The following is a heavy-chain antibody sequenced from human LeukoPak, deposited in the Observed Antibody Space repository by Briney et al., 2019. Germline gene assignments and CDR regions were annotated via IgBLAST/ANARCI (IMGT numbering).Heavy chain of an antibody. CDR3: ARHLHYYGSGNYYYYFYAMDV. CDR1: GFTFSTYG. CDR2: IWYDGSNK. V-gene: IGHV3-33*01. J-gene: IGHJ6*02. Sequence: GTSLRLSCAASGFTFSTYGMHWVRQAPGKGLEWVAVIWYDGSNKYYADCVKGRFTIYRDNSRTTLYLQMNTLRADDTAVYYCARHLHYYGSGNYYYYFYAMDVWGQGATVTVS. D-gene: IGHD3-10*01.